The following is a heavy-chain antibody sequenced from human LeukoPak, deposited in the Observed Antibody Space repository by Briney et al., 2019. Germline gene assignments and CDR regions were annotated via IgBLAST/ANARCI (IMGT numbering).Heavy chain of an antibody. J-gene: IGHJ6*03. V-gene: IGHV3-9*01. D-gene: IGHD6-6*01. Sequence: PGGSLRLSCAASGFTFDDYAMHWVRQAPGKGLEWVSGISWNSGSIGYADSVKGRFTISRDNAKNSLYLQMNSLRAEDTALYYCARDQRSSSSYYYYYYMDVWGKGTTVTVSS. CDR1: GFTFDDYA. CDR2: ISWNSGSI. CDR3: ARDQRSSSSYYYYYYMDV.